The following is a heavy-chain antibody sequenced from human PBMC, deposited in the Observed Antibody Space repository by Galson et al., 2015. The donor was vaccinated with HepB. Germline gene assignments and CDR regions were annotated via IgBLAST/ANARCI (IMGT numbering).Heavy chain of an antibody. CDR2: INHSGGT. D-gene: IGHD6-19*01. CDR3: ARFGYSSGWYDY. Sequence: LTCAVYGGSFSGYYWSWIRQPPGKGLEWVGEINHSGGTNYNPSLKSRVTISVDTSKNQFSLKLSSVTAADTAVYYCARFGYSSGWYDYWGQGTLVTVSS. J-gene: IGHJ4*02. V-gene: IGHV4-34*01. CDR1: GGSFSGYY.